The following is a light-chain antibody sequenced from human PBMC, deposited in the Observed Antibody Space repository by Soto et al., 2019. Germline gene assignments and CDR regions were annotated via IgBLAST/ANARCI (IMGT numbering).Light chain of an antibody. V-gene: IGKV3-20*01. CDR3: QQYGSSIT. CDR2: AAS. Sequence: EIVLTQSPGTLSLSPGERATLSCRASQSVSSYYLAWYQQKPGQAPRLLIYAASSRATGIPDRFSGGGSGTDFTLTISRLEPEDFAVFYCQQYGSSITFGQGTRLEIK. CDR1: QSVSSYY. J-gene: IGKJ5*01.